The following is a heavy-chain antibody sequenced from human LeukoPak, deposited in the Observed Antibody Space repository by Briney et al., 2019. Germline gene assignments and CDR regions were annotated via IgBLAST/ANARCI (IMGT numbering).Heavy chain of an antibody. D-gene: IGHD1-26*01. CDR1: GFTFSSYE. CDR2: ISSSGSTI. V-gene: IGHV3-48*03. CDR3: AREGVGATSDY. J-gene: IGHJ4*02. Sequence: GGSLRLSCAASGFTFSSYEMNWVRQAPGKGLEWVSYISSSGSTIYYADSVKGRFTTSRDNAKNSLYLQMNSLIAEDTAVYYCAREGVGATSDYWGQGTLVTVSS.